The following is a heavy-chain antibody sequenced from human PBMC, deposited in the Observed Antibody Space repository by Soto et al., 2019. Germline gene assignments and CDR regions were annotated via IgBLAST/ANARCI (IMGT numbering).Heavy chain of an antibody. CDR3: ARGFIRSYLDY. Sequence: SETLSLTCAVYGGSFSGYYWSWIRQPPGKGLEWIGEINHSGSTNYNPSLKSRVTISVDTSKNQFSLKLSSVTAADTAVYYCARGFIRSYLDYWGQGALVTVSS. CDR1: GGSFSGYY. V-gene: IGHV4-34*01. J-gene: IGHJ4*02. CDR2: INHSGST. D-gene: IGHD3-3*02.